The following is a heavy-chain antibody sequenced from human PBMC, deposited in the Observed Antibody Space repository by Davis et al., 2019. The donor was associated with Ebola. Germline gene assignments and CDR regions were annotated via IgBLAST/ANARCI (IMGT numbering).Heavy chain of an antibody. V-gene: IGHV1-69*04. Sequence: AASVKVSCKASGYTFTSYYMHWVRQAPGQGLEWMGRIIPILGIANYAQKFQGRVTITADKSTSTAYMELSSLRSEDTAVYYCARDLGMATIRGDYWGQGTLVTVSS. J-gene: IGHJ4*02. CDR1: GYTFTSYY. CDR2: IIPILGIA. D-gene: IGHD5-24*01. CDR3: ARDLGMATIRGDY.